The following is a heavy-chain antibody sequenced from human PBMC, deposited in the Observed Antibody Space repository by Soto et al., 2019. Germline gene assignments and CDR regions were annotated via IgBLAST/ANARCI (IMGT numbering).Heavy chain of an antibody. J-gene: IGHJ4*02. CDR3: ATVRKLTEGEGLGLQFDY. CDR2: FDPEDGET. Sequence: ASVKVSCKVSGYTLTELSMHWVRQAPGKGLEWMGGFDPEDGETIYAQKFQGRVTMTEDTSTDTAYMELSSLRSEDTAVYYCATVRKLTEGEGLGLQFDYWGQGTLVTVSS. CDR1: GYTLTELS. V-gene: IGHV1-24*01. D-gene: IGHD6-19*01.